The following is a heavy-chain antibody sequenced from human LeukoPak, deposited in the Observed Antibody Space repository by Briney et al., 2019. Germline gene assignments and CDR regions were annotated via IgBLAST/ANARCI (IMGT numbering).Heavy chain of an antibody. V-gene: IGHV3-30*04. D-gene: IGHD5/OR15-5a*01. Sequence: RQAPGKGLEWVAVISNDGSNKYYADSVKGRFTISRDNSKNTLNLQMNSLRTEDTAVYYCARPLRFYYFYYGMDVWGQGTTVTVSS. CDR3: ARPLRFYYFYYGMDV. CDR2: ISNDGSNK. J-gene: IGHJ6*02.